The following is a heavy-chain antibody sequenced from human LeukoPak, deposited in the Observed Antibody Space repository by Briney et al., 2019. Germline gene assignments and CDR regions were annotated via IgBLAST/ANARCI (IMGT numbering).Heavy chain of an antibody. D-gene: IGHD1-26*01. Sequence: GGSLRLSCTASGFAFKNYRMTWVRQAPGKGLEWVASMKDDGNEIQYVDSVKGRFTISRDNAKNSLYLQMNNLRAEDTAVYYCARNRATNDYWGQGTLVTVSS. V-gene: IGHV3-7*01. CDR1: GFAFKNYR. J-gene: IGHJ4*02. CDR2: MKDDGNEI. CDR3: ARNRATNDY.